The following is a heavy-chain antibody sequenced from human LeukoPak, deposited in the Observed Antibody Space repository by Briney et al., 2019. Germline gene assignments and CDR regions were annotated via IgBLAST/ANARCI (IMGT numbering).Heavy chain of an antibody. V-gene: IGHV3-48*03. D-gene: IGHD6-13*01. CDR2: TSSSRGTI. Sequence: AGTLRFSCAASGFTFNSYEMNRHPPAPGKGLEGGSYTSSSRGTISYADSVKGRFTIYRDNAKKSLYLQMNSLRAEDTAVYYCARGGISSSWEPDAFDIWGQGTMVTVSS. CDR1: GFTFNSYE. CDR3: ARGGISSSWEPDAFDI. J-gene: IGHJ3*02.